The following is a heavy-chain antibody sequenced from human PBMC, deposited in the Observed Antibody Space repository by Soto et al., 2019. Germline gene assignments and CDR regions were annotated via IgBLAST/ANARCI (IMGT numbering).Heavy chain of an antibody. CDR1: GGTFSSYT. Sequence: VSCKASGGTFSSYTISWVRQAPGQGLEWMGRIIPILGIANYAQKFQGRVTITADKSTSTAYMELSSLRSEDTAVYYCAMKPSGYDPYFDYWGQGTLVPSPQ. D-gene: IGHD5-12*01. V-gene: IGHV1-69*02. CDR2: IIPILGIA. J-gene: IGHJ4*02. CDR3: AMKPSGYDPYFDY.